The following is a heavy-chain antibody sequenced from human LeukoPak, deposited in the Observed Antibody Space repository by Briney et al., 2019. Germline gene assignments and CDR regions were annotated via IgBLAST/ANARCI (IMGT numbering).Heavy chain of an antibody. CDR1: GFTFSNYE. CDR2: INSGGATI. V-gene: IGHV3-48*03. J-gene: IGHJ4*02. CDR3: ARRYCSSTSCTLDY. D-gene: IGHD2-2*01. Sequence: GGSLRLSCAASGFTFSNYEMNWVRQAPGKGLEWVSYINSGGATIYYADSVKGRFTISRDNAKNSLYLQMKSLRAEDTAVYYCARRYCSSTSCTLDYWGQGTLVTVSS.